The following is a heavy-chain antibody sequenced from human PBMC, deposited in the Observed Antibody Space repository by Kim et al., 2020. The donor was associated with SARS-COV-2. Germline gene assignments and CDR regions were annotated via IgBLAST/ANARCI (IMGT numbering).Heavy chain of an antibody. V-gene: IGHV1-69*13. CDR3: ARSGRAVAENYYYYYGMDV. D-gene: IGHD6-19*01. J-gene: IGHJ6*02. Sequence: SVKVSCKASGGTFSSYAISWVRQAPGQGLEWMGGIIPIFGTANYAQKFQGRVTITADESTSTAYMELSSLRSEDTAVYYCARSGRAVAENYYYYYGMDVWGQGTTVTVSS. CDR1: GGTFSSYA. CDR2: IIPIFGTA.